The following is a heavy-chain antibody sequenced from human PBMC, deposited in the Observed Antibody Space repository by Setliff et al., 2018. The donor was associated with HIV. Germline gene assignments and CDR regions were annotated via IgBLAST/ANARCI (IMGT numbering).Heavy chain of an antibody. CDR3: AMRVCDFWSGLVGQYYYMDV. Sequence: SETLSLTCSVSGASFSNSNYYWGWIRQPPGKGLEWIGSVYYSGTTYYSPSLKSRVTIYEDTSKSQFSLNVSSVTAADTAVYYCAMRVCDFWSGLVGQYYYMDVWGKGTTVTVSS. D-gene: IGHD3-3*01. CDR1: GASFSNSNYY. J-gene: IGHJ6*03. CDR2: VYYSGTT. V-gene: IGHV4-39*01.